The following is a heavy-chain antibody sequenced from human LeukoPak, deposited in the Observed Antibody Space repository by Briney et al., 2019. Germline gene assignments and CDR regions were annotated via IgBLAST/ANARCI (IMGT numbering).Heavy chain of an antibody. J-gene: IGHJ6*03. V-gene: IGHV1-8*03. CDR1: GYTFTSYD. D-gene: IGHD2-2*01. CDR3: ARGVRSTSCRNCYYYYMDV. CDR2: MNPNSGNT. Sequence: GASVKVSCKASGYTFTSYDINWVRQATGQGLEWMGRMNPNSGNTGYAQKFQGRVTITRNTSISTAYMELSSLRSEDTAVYYCARGVRSTSCRNCYYYYMDVWGKGTTVTVSS.